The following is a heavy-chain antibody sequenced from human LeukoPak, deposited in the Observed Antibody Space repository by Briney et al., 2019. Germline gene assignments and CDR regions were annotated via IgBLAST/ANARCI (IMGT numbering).Heavy chain of an antibody. D-gene: IGHD6-13*01. Sequence: SETLSLTCAVYGGSFSGYYWSWIRQPPGKGLEWIGEINHSGSTNYNPSLKSRVTISVDTSKNQFSLKLSSVTAADTAVYYCASRRQQLEDDYWGQGTLVTVSS. CDR2: INHSGST. CDR3: ASRRQQLEDDY. V-gene: IGHV4-34*01. J-gene: IGHJ4*02. CDR1: GGSFSGYY.